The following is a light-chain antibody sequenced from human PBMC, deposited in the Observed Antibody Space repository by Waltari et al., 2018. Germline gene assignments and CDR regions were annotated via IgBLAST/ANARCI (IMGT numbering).Light chain of an antibody. J-gene: IGKJ4*01. CDR1: QGISSC. V-gene: IGKV1-12*01. CDR3: QQAYSFPLT. CDR2: AAS. Sequence: DIQMTQSPSSLSASVGDRVTITCRASQGISSCLAWYQQKPGKAPELLIYAASSFQSGVPSRVSGSGSGTDFTLTISSLQPEDFATYYCQQAYSFPLTFGGGTK.